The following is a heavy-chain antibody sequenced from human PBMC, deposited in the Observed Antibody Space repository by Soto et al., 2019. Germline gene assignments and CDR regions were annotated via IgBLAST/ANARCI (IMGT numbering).Heavy chain of an antibody. D-gene: IGHD3-10*01. Sequence: SETLPLTCTVSGGSISSGDYYWSWIRQPPGKGLEWIGYIYYSGSTYYNPSLKSRVTISVDTSKNQFSLKLSSVTAADTAVYYCARGRFRNWFDPWGQGTLVTVSS. CDR2: IYYSGST. CDR3: ARGRFRNWFDP. CDR1: GGSISSGDYY. J-gene: IGHJ5*02. V-gene: IGHV4-30-4*01.